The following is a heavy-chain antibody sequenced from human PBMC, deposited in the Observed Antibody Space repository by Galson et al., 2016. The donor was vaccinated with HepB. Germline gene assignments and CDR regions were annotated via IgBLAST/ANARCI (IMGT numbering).Heavy chain of an antibody. Sequence: LSLTCGIYGGSFSGYYWSWIRQPPGKGLECIGEINHSGSTNYNPSLESRVTLSVETSKNQFSLKMSSGSAADTAVYYCARGANSFGSGSYIAFDVWGQGTMVTVS. CDR3: ARGANSFGSGSYIAFDV. D-gene: IGHD1-26*01. CDR1: GGSFSGYY. J-gene: IGHJ3*01. CDR2: INHSGST. V-gene: IGHV4-34*01.